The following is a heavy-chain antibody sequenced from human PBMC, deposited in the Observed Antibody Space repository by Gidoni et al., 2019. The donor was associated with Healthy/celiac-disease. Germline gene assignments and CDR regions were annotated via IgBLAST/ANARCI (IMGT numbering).Heavy chain of an antibody. Sequence: EVQLVESGGGLVKPGGSLRRSCAASGFTFSSYSMNWVRQAPGKGLEWVSSISSSSSYIYYAASVKGRFTISRDNAKNSLYLQMNSLRAEDTAVYYCARVPGNLSKSSGYWGQGTLVTVSS. CDR1: GFTFSSYS. J-gene: IGHJ4*02. D-gene: IGHD3-10*01. CDR2: ISSSSSYI. CDR3: ARVPGNLSKSSGY. V-gene: IGHV3-21*01.